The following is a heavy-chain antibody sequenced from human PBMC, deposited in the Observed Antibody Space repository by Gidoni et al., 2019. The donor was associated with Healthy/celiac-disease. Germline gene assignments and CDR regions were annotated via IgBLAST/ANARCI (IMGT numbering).Heavy chain of an antibody. J-gene: IGHJ6*03. V-gene: IGHV4-31*03. CDR2: IYYSGST. D-gene: IGHD3-3*01. CDR3: ARETIGYYYMDV. Sequence: QVQLQESGPGLVKPSQTLSLTCTVSGVSISSGGYYWSWIRQHPGKGLEWIGYIYYSGSTYYNPSLKSRVTISVDTSKNQFSLKLSSVTAADTAVYYCARETIGYYYMDVWGKGTTVTVSS. CDR1: GVSISSGGYY.